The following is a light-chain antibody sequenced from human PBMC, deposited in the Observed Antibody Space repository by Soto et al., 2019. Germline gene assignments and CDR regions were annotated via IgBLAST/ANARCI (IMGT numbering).Light chain of an antibody. V-gene: IGKV3-15*01. CDR2: GAS. CDR3: HQYKNWPWT. J-gene: IGKJ1*01. Sequence: EIVMTQSPASLSVSPGERVTLSCTASQSVSRYLAWYQQIPGQAPRLLIHGASTGAIGVPDRFSGSGSGTEFTLTISTLQSEDSAIYYCHQYKNWPWTFGQGPKVEI. CDR1: QSVSRY.